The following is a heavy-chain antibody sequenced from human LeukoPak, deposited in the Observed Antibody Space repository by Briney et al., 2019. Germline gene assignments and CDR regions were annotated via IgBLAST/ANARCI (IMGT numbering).Heavy chain of an antibody. CDR2: INPNSGGT. J-gene: IGHJ4*02. V-gene: IGHV1-2*02. CDR1: GYTFTGYY. D-gene: IGHD5-12*01. Sequence: ASVKVSCKASGYTFTGYYMHWVRQAPGQGLEWMGWINPNSGGTNYAQKFQGRVTMTRDTSISTAYMELSRLRSDDTAVYYCARVVVRYSGYEFDYWGQGTLVTVSS. CDR3: ARVVVRYSGYEFDY.